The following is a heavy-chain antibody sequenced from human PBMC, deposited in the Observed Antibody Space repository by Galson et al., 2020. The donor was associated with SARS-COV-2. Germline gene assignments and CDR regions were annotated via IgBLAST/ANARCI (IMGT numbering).Heavy chain of an antibody. CDR2: IKQDGSEK. CDR3: ATDYDYGSGSYWPGGMDV. V-gene: IGHV3-7*01. Sequence: GGSLRLSCAASGFTFSSYWMSWVHQAPGQGLEWVANIKQDGSEKYYVDSVKGRFTISRDNAKNSLYLQMNSLRAEDTAVYYCATDYDYGSGSYWPGGMDVWGQGTTVTVSS. J-gene: IGHJ6*02. D-gene: IGHD3-10*01. CDR1: GFTFSSYW.